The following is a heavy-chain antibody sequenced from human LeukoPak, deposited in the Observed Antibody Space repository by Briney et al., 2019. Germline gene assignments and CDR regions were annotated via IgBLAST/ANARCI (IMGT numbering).Heavy chain of an antibody. CDR1: GFTFSSYG. CDR2: ARYDGMGK. CDR3: ANSYGANFFDF. D-gene: IGHD4-23*01. J-gene: IGHJ4*02. Sequence: GGSLRLSCAASGFTFSSYGMHWVRQAPGKGLEWVAFARYDGMGKYYADSVKGRFTISRDNSKDTLYLQINSLIIGDTAVYYCANSYGANFFDFWGQGTLVTVSS. V-gene: IGHV3-30*02.